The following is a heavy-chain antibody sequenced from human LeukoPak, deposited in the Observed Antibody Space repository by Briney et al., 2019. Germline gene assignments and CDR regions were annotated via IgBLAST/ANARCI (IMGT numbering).Heavy chain of an antibody. CDR2: IVGSGGRT. CDR3: AKARPVEWELSYIYQDFDY. V-gene: IGHV3-23*01. CDR1: GSTFSSYA. Sequence: GGSLRLSCAASGSTFSSYAMSWVRQAPGKGLEWVSAIVGSGGRTYYADSVKGRFTISRDNSKNTLYLQMNSLRAEDTAVYYCAKARPVEWELSYIYQDFDYWGQGTLVTVSS. D-gene: IGHD3-3*01. J-gene: IGHJ4*02.